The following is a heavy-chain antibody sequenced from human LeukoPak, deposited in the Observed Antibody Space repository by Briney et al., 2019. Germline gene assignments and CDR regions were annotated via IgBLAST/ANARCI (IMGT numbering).Heavy chain of an antibody. CDR3: ARDLYPRRMNYYGSGSFFAY. Sequence: GASVKVSCKASGYTFTGYYMHWVRQAPGQGLEWMGWISSYNGNTHYAQKLQGRVTMTTDTSTSTAYMELRSLRADDTAVYYCARDLYPRRMNYYGSGSFFAYWGQGTLVTVSS. V-gene: IGHV1-18*04. J-gene: IGHJ4*02. D-gene: IGHD3-10*01. CDR2: ISSYNGNT. CDR1: GYTFTGYY.